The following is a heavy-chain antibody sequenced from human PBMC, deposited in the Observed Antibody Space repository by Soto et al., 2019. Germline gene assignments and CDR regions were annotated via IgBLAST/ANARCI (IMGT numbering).Heavy chain of an antibody. Sequence: GASVKVSCKASGGTFSSYAISWVRQAPGQGLEWMGGIIPIFGTANYAQKFQGRVTMTTDTSTSTAYMELRSLRSDDTAVYYCARIAAAGTDGMDVWGQGTTVTVSS. J-gene: IGHJ6*02. CDR2: IIPIFGTA. V-gene: IGHV1-69*05. CDR3: ARIAAAGTDGMDV. D-gene: IGHD6-13*01. CDR1: GGTFSSYA.